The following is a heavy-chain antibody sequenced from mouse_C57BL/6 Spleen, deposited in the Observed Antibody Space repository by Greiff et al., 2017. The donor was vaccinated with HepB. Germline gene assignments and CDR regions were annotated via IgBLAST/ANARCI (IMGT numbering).Heavy chain of an antibody. V-gene: IGHV2-4*01. D-gene: IGHD2-4*01. CDR1: GFSLTSYG. CDR3: AKTSYDYDGDFDY. CDR2: IWSGGST. J-gene: IGHJ2*01. Sequence: VKLQESGPGLVQPSQCLSITCTVSGFSLTSYGVHWVRQPPGKGLEWLGVIWSGGSTDYNDAFISRLGISKDNSKSQVFFKMNSLQADDTAIYYYAKTSYDYDGDFDYGGQGTTLTVSS.